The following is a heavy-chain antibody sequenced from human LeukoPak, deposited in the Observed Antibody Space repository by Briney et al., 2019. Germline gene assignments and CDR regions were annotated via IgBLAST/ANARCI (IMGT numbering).Heavy chain of an antibody. CDR3: TRFNLKVYGSGSYFDY. V-gene: IGHV4-59*08. D-gene: IGHD3-10*01. J-gene: IGHJ4*02. Sequence: SETLSLTCTVSGGSISSYYWSWIRQPPGKGLEWIGYIYYSGSTNYNPSLKSRVTISVDTSKNQFSLKLSSVTAADTAVYYCTRFNLKVYGSGSYFDYWGQGTLVTVSS. CDR2: IYYSGST. CDR1: GGSISSYY.